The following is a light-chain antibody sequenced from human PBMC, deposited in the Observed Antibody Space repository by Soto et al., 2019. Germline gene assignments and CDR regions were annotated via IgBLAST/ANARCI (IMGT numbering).Light chain of an antibody. V-gene: IGLV8-61*01. J-gene: IGLJ3*02. Sequence: QAVVTQEPSFSVSPGRTVTLTCGLSSGSVSSSHYPSWYQQTPGQAPRTLIYNTNIRSSGVPDRFSGSILGNEAALTITGAQADDGSDYYCFLYLGGGQHGVFGGGTKVTVL. CDR2: NTN. CDR1: SGSVSSSHY. CDR3: FLYLGGGQHGV.